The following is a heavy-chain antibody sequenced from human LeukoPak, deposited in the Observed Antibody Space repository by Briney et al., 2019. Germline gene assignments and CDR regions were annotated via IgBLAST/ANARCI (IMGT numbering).Heavy chain of an antibody. J-gene: IGHJ3*02. CDR2: IYRDNTI. V-gene: IGHV3-66*01. CDR1: GLTVSSSY. CDR3: VREWEYYYNRRRGAFDI. D-gene: IGHD3-22*01. Sequence: PGGSLRLSCAASGLTVSSSYMHWVRQPPGKGLEWISVIYRDNTIYYADSVKDGFTISRDTSKNTLYLQMNSLGAEDTAVYYCVREWEYYYNRRRGAFDIWGQGTMVTVSS.